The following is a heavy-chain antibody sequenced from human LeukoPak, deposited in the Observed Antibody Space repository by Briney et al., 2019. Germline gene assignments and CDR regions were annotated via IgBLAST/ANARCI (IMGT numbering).Heavy chain of an antibody. CDR2: INGVGGST. V-gene: IGHV3-74*01. CDR3: VRGLDL. CDR1: GFTFSSDW. Sequence: GGSLRLSCAASGFTFSSDWMHWVRQAPGKGLVCVSYINGVGGSTNYADSVRGRFTISRDNAKKTLYLQMNRLRGEDTAVYYCVRGLDLWGLGTLVTVSS. J-gene: IGHJ4*02. D-gene: IGHD3-16*01.